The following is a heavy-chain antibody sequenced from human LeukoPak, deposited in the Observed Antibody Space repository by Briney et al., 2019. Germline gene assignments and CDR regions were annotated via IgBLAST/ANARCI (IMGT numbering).Heavy chain of an antibody. Sequence: ASETLSFTCTVSGYSISSGYYWGWLRQPPGKGLEWIGSIYHSGSTYYNPSLKSQVTISVDTSKNQFSLKLTSVTAADTAVYYCARGYSSSWYLNWFDPWGQGTLVTVSS. D-gene: IGHD6-13*01. CDR1: GYSISSGYY. CDR2: IYHSGST. V-gene: IGHV4-38-2*02. CDR3: ARGYSSSWYLNWFDP. J-gene: IGHJ5*02.